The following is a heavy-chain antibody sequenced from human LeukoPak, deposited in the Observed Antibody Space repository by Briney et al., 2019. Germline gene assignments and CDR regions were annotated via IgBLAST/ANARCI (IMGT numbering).Heavy chain of an antibody. J-gene: IGHJ4*02. CDR1: RFTFDDYG. D-gene: IGHD1-26*01. CDR3: ARSVATSREY. Sequence: PGGSLRLSCAASRFTFDDYGMSWVRQAPGEGLEWASGINWNGGSTAYADSVQGRFTISRNSAKKALYLQMNSLSAEDTALYYCARSVATSREYWGQGTLVTVSP. V-gene: IGHV3-20*04. CDR2: INWNGGST.